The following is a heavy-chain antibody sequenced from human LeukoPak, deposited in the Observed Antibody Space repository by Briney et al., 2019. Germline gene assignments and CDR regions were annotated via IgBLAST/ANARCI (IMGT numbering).Heavy chain of an antibody. V-gene: IGHV3-30*18. CDR1: GFTFSSYG. J-gene: IGHJ1*01. D-gene: IGHD5-12*01. CDR3: AKESAGSGYSGYDYFEYFQH. Sequence: GRSLRLSCAASGFTFSSYGMHWVRQAPGKGLEWVAVISYDGSNKYYADSVKGRFTISRDNSKNTLYLQMSSLRAEDTAVYYCAKESAGSGYSGYDYFEYFQHWGQGTLVTVSS. CDR2: ISYDGSNK.